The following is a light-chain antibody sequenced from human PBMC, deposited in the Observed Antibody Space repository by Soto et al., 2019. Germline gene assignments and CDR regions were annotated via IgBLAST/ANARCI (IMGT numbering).Light chain of an antibody. CDR3: QQYNNWPPWT. Sequence: EIVMTRSPASLSVSQEQRVGLACRASQSVSSNLAWYQQKPGQAPRLLIYGASTRATGIPARFSGSVSGTEFTLTISSLQSEDCAVYYCQQYNNWPPWTFGQGTKV. J-gene: IGKJ1*01. CDR1: QSVSSN. CDR2: GAS. V-gene: IGKV3-15*01.